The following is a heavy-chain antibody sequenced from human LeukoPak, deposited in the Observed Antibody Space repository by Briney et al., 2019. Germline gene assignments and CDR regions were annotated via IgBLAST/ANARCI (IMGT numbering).Heavy chain of an antibody. Sequence: PGGSLTLSCAASRFTFSSYWMTWVRQAPGKGLEWVANIKQDGGEKHYVDSVQVRFTISRDNAKNSLYLQMNSLRAEDTAVYYCARDVGYDSSGSYPYYFDYWGLGTLVTVSS. CDR1: RFTFSSYW. V-gene: IGHV3-7*05. CDR2: IKQDGGEK. J-gene: IGHJ4*02. D-gene: IGHD3-22*01. CDR3: ARDVGYDSSGSYPYYFDY.